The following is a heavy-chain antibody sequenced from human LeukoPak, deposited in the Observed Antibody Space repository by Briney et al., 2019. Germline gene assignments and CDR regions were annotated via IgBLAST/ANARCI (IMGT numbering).Heavy chain of an antibody. CDR2: IYYSGSN. D-gene: IGHD3-10*01. V-gene: IGHV4-59*01. CDR3: ARVSFGGSGSYTFDY. Sequence: KPSETLSLTCTVSGGSISSYYWSWLRQPPGKGLEWIGYIYYSGSNNYNPSLKSRVTISVDTSKNQFSLRLSSVTAADTAVYYCARVSFGGSGSYTFDYWGQGTLVTVSS. CDR1: GGSISSYY. J-gene: IGHJ4*02.